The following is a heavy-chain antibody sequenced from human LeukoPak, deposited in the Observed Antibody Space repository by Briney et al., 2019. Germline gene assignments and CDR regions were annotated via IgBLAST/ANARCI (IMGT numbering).Heavy chain of an antibody. J-gene: IGHJ5*02. CDR3: ARDKGWFGELRPVPNWFDP. CDR1: GYTFTSYA. CDR2: INTNTGNP. V-gene: IGHV7-4-1*02. Sequence: GASVKVSCKASGYTFTSYAMNWVRQAPGQGLEWMGWINTNTGNPTYAQGFTGRFVFSLDTSVSTAYLQISSLKAEDTAVYYCARDKGWFGELRPVPNWFDPWGQGTLVTVSS. D-gene: IGHD3-10*01.